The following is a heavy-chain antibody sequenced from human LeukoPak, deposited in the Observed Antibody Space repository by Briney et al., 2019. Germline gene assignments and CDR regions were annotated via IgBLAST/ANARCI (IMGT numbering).Heavy chain of an antibody. D-gene: IGHD4-17*01. CDR3: ARHTQDYGDLDYFDY. CDR2: IYYSGST. Sequence: PSETLSLTCTVSGGSISSSSYYWGWIRQPPGKGLEWIGSIYYSGSTYYNPSLKSRVTISVDPSKNQFCLKLSSVTAADTAVYYCARHTQDYGDLDYFDYWGQGTLVTVSS. J-gene: IGHJ4*02. CDR1: GGSISSSSYY. V-gene: IGHV4-39*01.